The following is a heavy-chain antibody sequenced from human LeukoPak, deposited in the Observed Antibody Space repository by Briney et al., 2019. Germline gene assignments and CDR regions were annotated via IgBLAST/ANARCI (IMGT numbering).Heavy chain of an antibody. Sequence: GGSLRLSCAASGFTLTSYSMNWVRQAPGKGLEWVSSISSSSSYIYYAGSVKGRFTISRDNAKNSLYLQMSSLRAEDTAIYYCARLYDILTGAFDYWGQGTLVTVSS. CDR2: ISSSSSYI. J-gene: IGHJ4*02. CDR3: ARLYDILTGAFDY. V-gene: IGHV3-21*01. CDR1: GFTLTSYS. D-gene: IGHD3-9*01.